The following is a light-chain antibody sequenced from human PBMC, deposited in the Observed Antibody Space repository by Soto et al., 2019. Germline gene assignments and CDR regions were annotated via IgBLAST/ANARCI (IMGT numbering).Light chain of an antibody. CDR1: QSISNH. CDR3: QQSYSSPPT. Sequence: IQNTQAPSTLSAFVGDMVINTFRASQSISNHLNWYQQKPGKAPKLLIFGASSLQSGVPSRFSGSRSGPDFTLTISSLQPEDFATYYCQQSYSSPPTFGQGTKVDI. J-gene: IGKJ1*01. V-gene: IGKV1-39*01. CDR2: GAS.